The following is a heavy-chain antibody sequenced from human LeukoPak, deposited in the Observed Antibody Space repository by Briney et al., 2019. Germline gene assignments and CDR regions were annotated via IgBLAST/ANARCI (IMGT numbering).Heavy chain of an antibody. CDR2: IYPGDSDT. V-gene: IGHV5-51*01. CDR3: ARLQWELLSYYYMDV. CDR1: GYSFTSYW. D-gene: IGHD1-26*01. Sequence: GESLKISRKGSGYSFTSYWIGWVRQMPGKGLEWMGIIYPGDSDTRYSPSFQGQVTISADKSISTAYLQWSSLKASDTAMYYCARLQWELLSYYYMDVWGKGTTVTVSS. J-gene: IGHJ6*03.